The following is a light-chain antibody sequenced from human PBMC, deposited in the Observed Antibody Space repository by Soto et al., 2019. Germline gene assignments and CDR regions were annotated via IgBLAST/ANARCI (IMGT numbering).Light chain of an antibody. CDR2: GTS. J-gene: IGKJ2*01. Sequence: EIVLTQSPGTLSLSPGERATLSCRASQSINNYYLAWYQQPPGQAPRLLIYGTSNRATGIADRFSGSGSGTDFTLAIGRVEPEDFAVYYCHQFGSSPVTFGQGTKLEIK. V-gene: IGKV3-20*01. CDR3: HQFGSSPVT. CDR1: QSINNYY.